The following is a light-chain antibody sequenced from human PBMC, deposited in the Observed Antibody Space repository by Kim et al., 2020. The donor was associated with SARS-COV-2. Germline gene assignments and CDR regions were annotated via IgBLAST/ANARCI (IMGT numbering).Light chain of an antibody. V-gene: IGKV3-15*01. Sequence: VSPGESATLSCRASQSIRVNLAWYQLKPGQAPRPRIYDASTRATGIPARFSGSGSGTEFTLSISSLQSEDFAIYYCQQYSDWPLTFGGGTKVDIK. CDR1: QSIRVN. J-gene: IGKJ4*01. CDR3: QQYSDWPLT. CDR2: DAS.